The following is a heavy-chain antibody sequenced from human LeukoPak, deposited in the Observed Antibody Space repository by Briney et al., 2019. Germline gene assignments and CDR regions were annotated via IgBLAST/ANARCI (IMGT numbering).Heavy chain of an antibody. J-gene: IGHJ6*03. Sequence: PGRSLRLSCAASGFTFSSYAMHWVRQAPGKGLEWVAVISYDGSNKYYADSVKGRFTISRDDSKSIAYLQMNSLKIEDTAVYYCTRAVVDTSFMYYYYYYMDVWGKGTTVTVSS. CDR3: TRAVVDTSFMYYYYYYMDV. CDR1: GFTFSSYA. CDR2: ISYDGSNK. V-gene: IGHV3-30*04. D-gene: IGHD5-18*01.